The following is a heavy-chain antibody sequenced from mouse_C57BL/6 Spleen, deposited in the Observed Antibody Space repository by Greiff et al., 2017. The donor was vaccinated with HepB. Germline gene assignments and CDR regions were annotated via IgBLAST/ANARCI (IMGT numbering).Heavy chain of an antibody. J-gene: IGHJ4*01. CDR3: ARYYYGSSHYYAMDY. CDR1: GYSITSGYY. D-gene: IGHD1-1*01. CDR2: ISYDGSN. V-gene: IGHV3-6*01. Sequence: ESGPGLVKPSQSLSLTCSVTGYSITSGYYWNWIRQFPGNKLEWMGYISYDGSNNYNPSLKNRISITRDTSKNQFFLKLNSVTTEDTATYYCARYYYGSSHYYAMDYWGQGTSVTVSS.